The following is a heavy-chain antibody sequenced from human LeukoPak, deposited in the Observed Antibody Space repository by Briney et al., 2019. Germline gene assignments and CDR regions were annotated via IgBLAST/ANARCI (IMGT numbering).Heavy chain of an antibody. D-gene: IGHD6-25*01. Sequence: PSQTLSLTCTVSGGSISSGDYYWSWIRQPPGKGLEWIGYIYYSGSTYYNPSLKSRVTISLDTSKNQFSLKLTSVTAADTAVYHCARDLAGFDYWGQGTLVTASS. CDR1: GGSISSGDYY. CDR2: IYYSGST. V-gene: IGHV4-30-4*01. J-gene: IGHJ4*02. CDR3: ARDLAGFDY.